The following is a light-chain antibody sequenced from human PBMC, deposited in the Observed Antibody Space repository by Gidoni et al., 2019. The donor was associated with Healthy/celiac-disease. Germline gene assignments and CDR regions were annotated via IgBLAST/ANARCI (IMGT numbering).Light chain of an antibody. J-gene: IGKJ1*01. CDR2: GAS. V-gene: IGKV3-20*01. CDR1: QSVSSSY. CDR3: QQYGSSPRT. Sequence: ETVLTQSPGTLSLSPGERATLSCRASQSVSSSYLAWYQQKPGQAPRLLIYGASSRATGIPDRLSGSGSGTDFTLTISRLEPEDFAVYYCQQYGSSPRTFGQGTKVEIK.